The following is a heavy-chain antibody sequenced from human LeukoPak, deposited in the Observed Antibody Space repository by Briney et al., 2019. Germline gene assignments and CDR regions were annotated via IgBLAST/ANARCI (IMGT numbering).Heavy chain of an antibody. J-gene: IGHJ4*02. Sequence: SETLSLTCAVYGGSFSGYYWSWIRQPPGEGLEWIGEINHSGSTNYNPSLKSRVTISVDTSKNQFSLKLSSVTAADTAVYYCARDSTRDFDYWGQGTLVTVSS. CDR1: GGSFSGYY. CDR2: INHSGST. CDR3: ARDSTRDFDY. V-gene: IGHV4-34*01.